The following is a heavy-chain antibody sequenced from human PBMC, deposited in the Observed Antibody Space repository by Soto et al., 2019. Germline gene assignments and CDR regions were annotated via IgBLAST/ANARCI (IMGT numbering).Heavy chain of an antibody. CDR1: VGSISSGDYY. Sequence: TLSLTCTVSVGSISSGDYYWSWIRQPPGKGLEWIGYIFYSGSTYYNPSLKSRLSISVDTSKNQFSLKLSSVTAADTAVYYCARAVRRSYYDSWGQGTLVIVSS. CDR2: IFYSGST. V-gene: IGHV4-30-4*01. CDR3: ARAVRRSYYDS. D-gene: IGHD3-10*01. J-gene: IGHJ4*02.